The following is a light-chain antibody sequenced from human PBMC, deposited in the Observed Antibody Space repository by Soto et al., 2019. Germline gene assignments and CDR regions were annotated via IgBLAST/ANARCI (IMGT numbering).Light chain of an antibody. CDR1: SSDVGAYNY. CDR2: DVS. J-gene: IGLJ2*01. V-gene: IGLV2-14*03. Sequence: QSALTQPASVSGSPGQSITISCTGTSSDVGAYNYVSWYQQHPGKAPKLMIYDVSNRPSGVAHRFSCSKSYNTASLTISGLQDDDEDDYYCSSYSSSSTLVFGGGTKLTVL. CDR3: SSYSSSSTLV.